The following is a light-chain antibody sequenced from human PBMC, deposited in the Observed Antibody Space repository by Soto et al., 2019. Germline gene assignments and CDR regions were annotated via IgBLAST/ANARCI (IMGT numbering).Light chain of an antibody. J-gene: IGKJ1*01. CDR3: QQYNSYWT. V-gene: IGKV1-5*03. CDR2: KAS. CDR1: QSISSW. Sequence: DIQMTQSPSTLSASVGDRVTITCRASQSISSWLAWYQQKPGKAPKLLIYKASSLESGVPSRFSGSGSRTEFTLTISSLRPDDFETYYCQQYNSYWTFGQGTKVDIK.